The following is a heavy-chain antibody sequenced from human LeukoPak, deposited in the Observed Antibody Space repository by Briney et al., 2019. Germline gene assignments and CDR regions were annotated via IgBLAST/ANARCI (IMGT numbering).Heavy chain of an antibody. CDR3: ARVGAGTFDY. CDR2: IYYSGST. V-gene: IGHV4-61*01. J-gene: IGHJ4*02. CDR1: GGSVSSGSYY. D-gene: IGHD4/OR15-4a*01. Sequence: SETLSLTCTVSGGSVSSGSYYWSWIRQPPGKGLEWIGYIYYSGSTNYNPPLKSRVTISVDTSKNQFSLKLSSVTAADTAVYYCARVGAGTFDYWGQGTLVTVSS.